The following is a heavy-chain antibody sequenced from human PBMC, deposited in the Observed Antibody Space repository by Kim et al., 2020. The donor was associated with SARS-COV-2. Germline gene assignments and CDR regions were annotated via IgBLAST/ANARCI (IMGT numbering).Heavy chain of an antibody. D-gene: IGHD1-26*01. Sequence: VKGRFTISRDNSKNTLYLQMNSLRAEDTAVYYCAKDQGGSYYVGGYGMDVWGQGTTVTVSS. CDR3: AKDQGGSYYVGGYGMDV. J-gene: IGHJ6*02. V-gene: IGHV3-23*01.